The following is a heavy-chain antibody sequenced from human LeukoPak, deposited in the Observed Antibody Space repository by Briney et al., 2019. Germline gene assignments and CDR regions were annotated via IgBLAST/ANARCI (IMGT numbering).Heavy chain of an antibody. D-gene: IGHD5-18*01. Sequence: GGSLRLSCAASGFTFSSYSMNWVRQAPGKGLEWVSAISGSGGSTYYADSVKGRFTISRDNSKNTLYLQMNSLRAEDTAVYYCAKVDSYSYGYFDYWGQGTLVTVSS. CDR2: ISGSGGST. V-gene: IGHV3-23*01. CDR1: GFTFSSYS. CDR3: AKVDSYSYGYFDY. J-gene: IGHJ4*02.